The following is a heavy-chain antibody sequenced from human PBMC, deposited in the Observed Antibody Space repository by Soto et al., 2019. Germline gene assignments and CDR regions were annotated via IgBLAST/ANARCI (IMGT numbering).Heavy chain of an antibody. J-gene: IGHJ4*02. D-gene: IGHD2-2*01. CDR2: ISGSSGST. V-gene: IGHV3-23*01. CDR3: AKKYYIVVVPAAQTIIDY. CDR1: GFTFSSYA. Sequence: PGGSLRLSCAASGFTFSSYAMSWVRQAPGKGLEWVSAISGSSGSTYYADSVKGRFTISRDNSKNTLYLQMNSLRAEDTAVYYCAKKYYIVVVPAAQTIIDYWGQGTLVTVSS.